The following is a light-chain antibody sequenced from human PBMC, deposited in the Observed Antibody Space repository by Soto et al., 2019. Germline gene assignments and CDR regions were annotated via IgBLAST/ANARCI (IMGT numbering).Light chain of an antibody. CDR1: SSDVGGWNY. J-gene: IGLJ2*01. V-gene: IGLV2-14*01. Sequence: QSALTQPPSASGSPGQSVTISCTGTSSDVGGWNYVSWYHQYPGKAPKLLIYEVSNRPSGVSNRFSGSKSGNTASLTISGLQAEDEADYYCSSYTSSSTLVVFGGGTKLTVL. CDR2: EVS. CDR3: SSYTSSSTLVV.